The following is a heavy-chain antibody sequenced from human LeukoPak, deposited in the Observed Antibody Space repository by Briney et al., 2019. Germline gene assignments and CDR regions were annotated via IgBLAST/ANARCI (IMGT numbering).Heavy chain of an antibody. CDR2: MSWRSRKR. V-gene: IGHV3-23*01. Sequence: GGSLRLSCAASGFPLNIDAMNWGRQAPGKGLECVSRMSWRSRKRYYADSVKGRFTISRDNAKNTLYLQMDSLRAEDTAVYYCAKDCVYYHDRSGPYYFDYWGQGPLVPVSS. CDR3: AKDCVYYHDRSGPYYFDY. CDR1: GFPLNIDA. D-gene: IGHD3-22*01. J-gene: IGHJ4*02.